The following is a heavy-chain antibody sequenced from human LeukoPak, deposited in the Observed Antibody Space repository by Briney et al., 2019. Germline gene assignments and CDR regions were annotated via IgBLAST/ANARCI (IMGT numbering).Heavy chain of an antibody. D-gene: IGHD3-22*01. Sequence: GGSLRLSCAASGFTFSSYPMHWVRQAPGKGLEWVAVISNDGSNKYYTDSVKGRFTVSRDNSKNTLYLQMNSLRAEDTAVYYCAKGLGSGYQFDYWGQGTLVTVSS. CDR1: GFTFSSYP. J-gene: IGHJ4*02. CDR3: AKGLGSGYQFDY. CDR2: ISNDGSNK. V-gene: IGHV3-30*04.